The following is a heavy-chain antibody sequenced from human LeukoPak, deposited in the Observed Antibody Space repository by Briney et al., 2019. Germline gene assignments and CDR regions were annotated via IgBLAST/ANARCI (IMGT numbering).Heavy chain of an antibody. CDR2: IYNSGNT. CDR1: GGSISTYL. D-gene: IGHD3-10*01. Sequence: SETLSLTCTVSGGSISTYLWSWIRQPPGKGLEWIGYIYNSGNTNYNPSLKSRVTISVDKSKNQFSLKLSSVTAADTAVYYCARTLSGSFYSDYWGQGTLVTVSS. CDR3: ARTLSGSFYSDY. V-gene: IGHV4-59*01. J-gene: IGHJ4*02.